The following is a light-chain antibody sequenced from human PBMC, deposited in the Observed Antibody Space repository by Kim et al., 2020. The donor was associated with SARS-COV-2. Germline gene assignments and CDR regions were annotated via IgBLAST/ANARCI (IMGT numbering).Light chain of an antibody. V-gene: IGLV2-14*03. J-gene: IGLJ3*02. Sequence: GQSITISCTGTSSDVGRYKYVSWYQQHPGKAPKLMIYDVSNRPAGVSNRFSGSKSGNTASLTISGLQAEDETDYYCSSYTSSTTWVFGGGTQLTVL. CDR2: DVS. CDR3: SSYTSSTTWV. CDR1: SSDVGRYKY.